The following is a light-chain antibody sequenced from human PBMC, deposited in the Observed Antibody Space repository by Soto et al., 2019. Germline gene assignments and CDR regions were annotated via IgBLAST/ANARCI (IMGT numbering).Light chain of an antibody. CDR2: DAS. J-gene: IGKJ1*01. CDR3: QQRSNWPPRT. Sequence: EIVLTQSPATLSLSPGERATLSCRASQSVSSYLAWYQQKPGQAPRLLIYDASNRATGIPARFSGSGSGTDSTLTISSLEPEDFAVYYCQQRSNWPPRTFGQGTKVDSK. V-gene: IGKV3-11*01. CDR1: QSVSSY.